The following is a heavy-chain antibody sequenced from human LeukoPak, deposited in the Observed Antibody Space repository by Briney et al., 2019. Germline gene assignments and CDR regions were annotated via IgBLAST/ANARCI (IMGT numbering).Heavy chain of an antibody. CDR3: ARVAAGIGFFQH. J-gene: IGHJ1*01. V-gene: IGHV4-59*01. CDR1: GGSISSYY. Sequence: SETLSLTCTVSGGSISSYYWSWIRQPPGQGLEWIGYIYYSGSTNYNPSLKSRVTISVDTSKNQFSLKRSSVTAADTAVYYCARVAAGIGFFQHWGQGTLVTVSS. D-gene: IGHD6-13*01. CDR2: IYYSGST.